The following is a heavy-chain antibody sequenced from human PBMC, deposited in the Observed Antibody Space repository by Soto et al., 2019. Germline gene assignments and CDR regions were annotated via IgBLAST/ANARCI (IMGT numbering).Heavy chain of an antibody. CDR1: GASVRSPSYY. J-gene: IGHJ4*02. CDR2: ISYSGST. D-gene: IGHD3-22*01. V-gene: IGHV4-61*01. Sequence: QVQLQESGPGLVKPSETLSLTCSVSGASVRSPSYYWSWIRQPAGKGLEWIGDISYSGSTNDNISLKSRVTISADASKNQLSLKVRSVTTADTAVYYCARVENDSSGYPKKWFDYWGQGTLVTVSS. CDR3: ARVENDSSGYPKKWFDY.